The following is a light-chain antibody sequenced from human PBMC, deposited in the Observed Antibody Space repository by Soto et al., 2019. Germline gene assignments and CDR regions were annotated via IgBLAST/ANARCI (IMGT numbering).Light chain of an antibody. CDR2: GAS. Sequence: EIVMTQSPATLSVSPGERATLSCRASQSVSSNLAWYQQKPGQAPRLLIYGASTRATGIPARFSGSRSGTEFTLTISSLQSEDFAVYYCQQYNNWPPWTFRQGTKLEIK. CDR3: QQYNNWPPWT. V-gene: IGKV3-15*01. J-gene: IGKJ2*02. CDR1: QSVSSN.